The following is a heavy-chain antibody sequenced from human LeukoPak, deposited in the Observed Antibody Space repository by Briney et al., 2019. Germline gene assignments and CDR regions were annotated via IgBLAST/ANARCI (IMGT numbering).Heavy chain of an antibody. V-gene: IGHV4-39*07. Sequence: SETLSLTCTVSGGSISSSSYYWGWIRQPPGKGLEWIGSIYYSGSTYYNPSLKSRVTISVDTSKNQFSLKLSSVTAEDTAVYYCAGDIVAFDYWGQGTLVTVSS. J-gene: IGHJ4*02. D-gene: IGHD5-12*01. CDR1: GGSISSSSYY. CDR2: IYYSGST. CDR3: AGDIVAFDY.